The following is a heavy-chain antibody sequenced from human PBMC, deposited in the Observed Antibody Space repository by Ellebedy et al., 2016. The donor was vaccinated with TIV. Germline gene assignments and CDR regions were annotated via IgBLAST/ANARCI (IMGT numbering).Heavy chain of an antibody. J-gene: IGHJ5*02. Sequence: GESLKISXRGSGYSFTTYWIGWVRQMPGKGLEWVGITYPSDSDTRYSPSFQGQVTISADKSITTAYLQWSSLKASDSAMYYCARFRKYYYDSSGYYYVFHWFDPWGQGTLVTVSS. CDR1: GYSFTTYW. CDR3: ARFRKYYYDSSGYYYVFHWFDP. V-gene: IGHV5-51*01. CDR2: TYPSDSDT. D-gene: IGHD3-22*01.